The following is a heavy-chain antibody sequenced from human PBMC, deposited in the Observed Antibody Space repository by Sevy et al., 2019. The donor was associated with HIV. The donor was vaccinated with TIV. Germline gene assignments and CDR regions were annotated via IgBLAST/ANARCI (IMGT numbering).Heavy chain of an antibody. V-gene: IGHV4-30-4*01. CDR1: GGSISSGDYY. D-gene: IGHD3-10*01. CDR3: ARAAGYYGSGSYSNWFDP. Sequence: SETLSLTCTVSGGSISSGDYYWSWIRQPPGKGLEWIVYIYYSGSTYYNPSLKSRVTISVDTSKNQFSLKLSSVTAADTAVYYCARAAGYYGSGSYSNWFDPWGQGTLVTVSS. CDR2: IYYSGST. J-gene: IGHJ5*02.